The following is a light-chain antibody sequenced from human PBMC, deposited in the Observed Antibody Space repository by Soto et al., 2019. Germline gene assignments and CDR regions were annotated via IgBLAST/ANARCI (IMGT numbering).Light chain of an antibody. Sequence: DIQMTQSPSSLSASVGDRVTIACRASQDIRNDLGWYQQKPGKAPKRLIYATSSLQSGVPSRFSGSGSGPELTRTISSLQPEDFATYSCLQHEGYPPTFGQGTKLEIK. CDR1: QDIRND. CDR2: ATS. J-gene: IGKJ2*01. V-gene: IGKV1-17*01. CDR3: LQHEGYPPT.